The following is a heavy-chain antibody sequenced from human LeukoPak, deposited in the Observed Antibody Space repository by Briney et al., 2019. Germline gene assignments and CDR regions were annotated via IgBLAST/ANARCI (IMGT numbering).Heavy chain of an antibody. Sequence: GGSLRLSCAASGFTFSGYAIHWVRQAPGKGLEWVAVISYDGNKKYYGNSVKGRFTISRDNAKNSLYLQMNGLRAEDTAAYYCMRGATDTTRWFDPWGQGTLVTVSS. J-gene: IGHJ5*02. CDR2: ISYDGNKK. CDR1: GFTFSGYA. D-gene: IGHD1-7*01. V-gene: IGHV3-30*04. CDR3: MRGATDTTRWFDP.